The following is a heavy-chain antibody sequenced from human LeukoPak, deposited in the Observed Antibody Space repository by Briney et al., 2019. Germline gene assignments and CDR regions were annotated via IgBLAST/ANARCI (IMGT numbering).Heavy chain of an antibody. CDR3: AVAGKTNWFDP. CDR1: GGSFSGYY. J-gene: IGHJ5*02. Sequence: PSETLSLTCAVYGGSFSGYYWSWIRQPPGKGLEWIGEINHSGSTNYNPSLKSRVTISVDTSKNQFSLKLSSVTAADTAVYYCAVAGKTNWFDPWGQGTLVTVSS. D-gene: IGHD6-19*01. V-gene: IGHV4-34*01. CDR2: INHSGST.